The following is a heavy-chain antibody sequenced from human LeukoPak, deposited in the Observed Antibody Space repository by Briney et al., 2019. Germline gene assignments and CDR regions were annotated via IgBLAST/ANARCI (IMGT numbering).Heavy chain of an antibody. D-gene: IGHD3-3*01. CDR1: GYSISSGYY. CDR3: ASGPHDFWSGYYIDY. Sequence: KTSETLSLTCTVSGYSISSGYYWGWIRQPPGKRLEWIGNIYHSGSTYYNPSLKSRVTISVDTSKNQFSLKLRSVTAADTAVYYCASGPHDFWSGYYIDYWGQGTLVTVSS. CDR2: IYHSGST. V-gene: IGHV4-38-2*02. J-gene: IGHJ4*02.